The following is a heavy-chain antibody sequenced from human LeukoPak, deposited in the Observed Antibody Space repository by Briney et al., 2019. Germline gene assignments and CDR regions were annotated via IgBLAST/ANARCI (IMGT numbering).Heavy chain of an antibody. Sequence: GGSLRLSCAASGFTFSSYSMNWVRQAPGKGLEWVSSISSSSSYIYYADSVKGRFTISRDNAKNSLYLQMNSLRAEDTAVYYCARDYDGSGSRDVDPWGQGTLVTVSS. V-gene: IGHV3-21*01. D-gene: IGHD3-10*01. CDR3: ARDYDGSGSRDVDP. J-gene: IGHJ5*02. CDR1: GFTFSSYS. CDR2: ISSSSSYI.